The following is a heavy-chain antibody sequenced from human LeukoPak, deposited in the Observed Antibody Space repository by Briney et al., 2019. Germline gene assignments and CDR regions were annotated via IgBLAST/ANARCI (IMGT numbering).Heavy chain of an antibody. CDR1: GGSFSSSSYY. CDR3: ARQSAGDFDY. CDR2: IYYSGST. V-gene: IGHV4-39*01. D-gene: IGHD6-13*01. Sequence: SETLSLTCTVSGGSFSSSSYYWGWIRQPPGKGLEWIGSIYYSGSTYYNPSLKSRVTISVDTSKNQFSLKLSSVTAADTAVYYCARQSAGDFDYWGQGTLVTVSS. J-gene: IGHJ4*02.